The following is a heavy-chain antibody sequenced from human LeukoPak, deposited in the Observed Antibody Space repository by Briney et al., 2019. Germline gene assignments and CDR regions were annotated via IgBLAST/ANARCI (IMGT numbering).Heavy chain of an antibody. Sequence: GGSLRLSCAASGFTFSNYGMHWVRQAPGKGLEWVAVISYDGSNKYYADSVKGRSTISRDNSKNTLYLQMNSLRAEDTAVYYCAKEGSDAFDIWGQGTMVTVSS. CDR1: GFTFSNYG. CDR2: ISYDGSNK. CDR3: AKEGSDAFDI. V-gene: IGHV3-30*18. J-gene: IGHJ3*02.